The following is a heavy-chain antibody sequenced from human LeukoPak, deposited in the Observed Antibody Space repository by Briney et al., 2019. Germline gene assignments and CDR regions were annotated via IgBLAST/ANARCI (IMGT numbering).Heavy chain of an antibody. CDR3: ARPRSTESGSYNWFDP. CDR1: GGTLSSYP. Sequence: SVKVSCKASGGTLSSYPISWIRQAPGQGLELMGRIIPFVGLTNYAPRFQSRVTITADKDTTTAYMELSGLTSEDTAVYYCARPRSTESGSYNWFDPWGQGTLVTVSS. CDR2: IIPFVGLT. V-gene: IGHV1-69*02. D-gene: IGHD1-26*01. J-gene: IGHJ5*02.